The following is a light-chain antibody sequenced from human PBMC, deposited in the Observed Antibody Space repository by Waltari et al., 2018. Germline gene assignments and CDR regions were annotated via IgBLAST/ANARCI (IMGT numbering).Light chain of an antibody. CDR1: PTVGSH. Sequence: EIVMTQSPVTLSVSPGERATLSCWASPTVGSHFALYQQKPGQPPRLLIYGASSRATDIPARFSGHGSGTEFTLTISGLQSEDFAVYYCQQYNEWPPLTFGGGTKVDIK. CDR3: QQYNEWPPLT. J-gene: IGKJ4*01. V-gene: IGKV3-15*01. CDR2: GAS.